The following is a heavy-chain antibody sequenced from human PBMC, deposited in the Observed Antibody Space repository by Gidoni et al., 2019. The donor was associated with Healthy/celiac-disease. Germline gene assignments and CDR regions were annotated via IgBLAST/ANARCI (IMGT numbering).Heavy chain of an antibody. D-gene: IGHD3-22*01. J-gene: IGHJ4*02. Sequence: QVQLQQWGAGLLKPSETLSLTCAMSGPSFSGYYWSWIRPSPGRGLEWIAEITHTGSTNYKPSLRSRVTISVDASKNQFSLQLRSVTAADTAVYYCARGRYHDSSGFPYWGQGTLVTVSS. CDR1: GPSFSGYY. CDR2: ITHTGST. CDR3: ARGRYHDSSGFPY. V-gene: IGHV4-34*01.